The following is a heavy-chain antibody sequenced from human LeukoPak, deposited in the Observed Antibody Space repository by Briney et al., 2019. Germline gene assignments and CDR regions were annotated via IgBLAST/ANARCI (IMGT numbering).Heavy chain of an antibody. V-gene: IGHV4-34*01. CDR3: ARGSGTVAY. J-gene: IGHJ4*02. CDR1: GGSFSGYY. Sequence: PSETLSLTCAVYGGSFSGYYWSWIRQPPGKGLEWIGEINHSGSTNYNPSLKSRVTISVDTSKNQFSLKLSSVTAADTAVYYCARGSGTVAYWGQGTLVTVPS. CDR2: INHSGST. D-gene: IGHD4-11*01.